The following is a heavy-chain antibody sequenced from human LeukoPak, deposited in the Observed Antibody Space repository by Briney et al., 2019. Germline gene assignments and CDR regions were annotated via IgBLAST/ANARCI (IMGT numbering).Heavy chain of an antibody. CDR2: INHSGST. V-gene: IGHV4-34*01. D-gene: IGHD3-22*01. J-gene: IGHJ4*02. CDR1: GGSLSGYY. Sequence: SETLSLTCAVYGGSLSGYYWSWIRQPPGKGLEWIGEINHSGSTNYNPSLKSRVTISVDTSKNQFSLKLSSVTAADTAVYYCARIGVPFRSSGPFDYWGQGTLVTVSS. CDR3: ARIGVPFRSSGPFDY.